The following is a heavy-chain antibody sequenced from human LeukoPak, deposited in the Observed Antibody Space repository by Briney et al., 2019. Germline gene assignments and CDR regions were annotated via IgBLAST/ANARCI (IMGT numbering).Heavy chain of an antibody. V-gene: IGHV1-2*02. Sequence: ASVKVSCKASGYTFTGYYMHWVRQAPGQGLEWMGWINPNSGGTNYAQKFQGRVTMTRDTSISTAYMELSRLRPDDTAVYYCARDRPWYYDILTGPSPDAFDIWGQGTMVTVSS. CDR1: GYTFTGYY. CDR2: INPNSGGT. CDR3: ARDRPWYYDILTGPSPDAFDI. J-gene: IGHJ3*02. D-gene: IGHD3-9*01.